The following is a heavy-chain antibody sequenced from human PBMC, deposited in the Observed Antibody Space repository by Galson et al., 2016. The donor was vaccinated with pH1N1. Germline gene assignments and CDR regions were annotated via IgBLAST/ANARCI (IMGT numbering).Heavy chain of an antibody. V-gene: IGHV1-2*06. Sequence: SVKVSCKASGYRFRDYYVHWVRQAPGHGLEWIGRVDPKTGGTKYGQKFQGRVTMTSDTSITTGYMELTRLKSEDTALYYCARVEATAATGVTYWGQGTLITVSS. CDR1: GYRFRDYY. J-gene: IGHJ4*01. CDR3: ARVEATAATGVTY. CDR2: VDPKTGGT. D-gene: IGHD6-13*01.